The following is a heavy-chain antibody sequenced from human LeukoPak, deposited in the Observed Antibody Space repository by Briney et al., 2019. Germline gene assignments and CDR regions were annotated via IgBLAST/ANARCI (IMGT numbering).Heavy chain of an antibody. D-gene: IGHD6-19*01. CDR2: IYYSGST. CDR1: GGSISSSSYY. Sequence: SETLSLTCTVSGGSISSSSYYWGWIRQPPGKGLEWIGSIYYSGSTNYNPSLKSRVTISVDTSKNQFSLKLSSVTAADTAVYYCARKTAIAVADYWGQGTLVTVSS. CDR3: ARKTAIAVADY. J-gene: IGHJ4*02. V-gene: IGHV4-39*01.